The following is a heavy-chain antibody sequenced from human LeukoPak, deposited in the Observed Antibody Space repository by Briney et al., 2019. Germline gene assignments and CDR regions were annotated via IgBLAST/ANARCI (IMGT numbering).Heavy chain of an antibody. CDR1: GGSISSGDYY. CDR2: IYYSGST. D-gene: IGHD3-22*01. Sequence: SETLSLTCTVSGGSISSGDYYWTWIRQPPGKGLEWIGYIYYSGSTYYNPSLKSRVTISVDTSKNQFSLKLSSVTAADTAVYYCARDPGRGYYDSSGYYVQWGQGTLVTVSS. J-gene: IGHJ4*02. V-gene: IGHV4-30-4*08. CDR3: ARDPGRGYYDSSGYYVQ.